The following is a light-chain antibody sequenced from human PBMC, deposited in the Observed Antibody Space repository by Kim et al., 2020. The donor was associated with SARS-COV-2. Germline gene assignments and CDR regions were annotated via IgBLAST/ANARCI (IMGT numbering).Light chain of an antibody. CDR2: DAS. V-gene: IGKV1-5*01. CDR3: KHHSTYPIT. CDR1: QSIGGW. Sequence: ASVGDRVTITWGASQSIGGWLAWYQQKPGKAPKLLIYDASSVESGVPSRFSGSGSGTEFTLTISSLQPDDSATYYCKHHSTYPITFGHGTRLEIK. J-gene: IGKJ5*01.